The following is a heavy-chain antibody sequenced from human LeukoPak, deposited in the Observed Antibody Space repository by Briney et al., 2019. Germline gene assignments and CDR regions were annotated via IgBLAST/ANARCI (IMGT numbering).Heavy chain of an antibody. D-gene: IGHD3-9*01. CDR2: INHSGST. J-gene: IGHJ4*02. Sequence: SETLSLTCAVYGGSFSGYYWSWIRQPPGKGLEWIGEINHSGSTNYNPSLKSRVTISVDTSKNQFSLKLSSVTAADTAVYYCARGLRSLTGSTTFDYWGQGTLVTVSS. CDR3: ARGLRSLTGSTTFDY. V-gene: IGHV4-34*01. CDR1: GGSFSGYY.